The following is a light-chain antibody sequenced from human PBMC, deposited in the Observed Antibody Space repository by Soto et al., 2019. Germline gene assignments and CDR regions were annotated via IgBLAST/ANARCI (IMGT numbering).Light chain of an antibody. CDR1: SSDVGGYNY. Sequence: QSALTQPASVSGAPGQSITISCTGTSSDVGGYNYVSWYQQHPGKAPKLMIYDVSNRPSGVSNRFSGSKSGNTASLTISGIQAEDEADYYCSSYTSSSTPRYVVFGGGTKVTVL. CDR2: DVS. V-gene: IGLV2-14*01. CDR3: SSYTSSSTPRYVV. J-gene: IGLJ2*01.